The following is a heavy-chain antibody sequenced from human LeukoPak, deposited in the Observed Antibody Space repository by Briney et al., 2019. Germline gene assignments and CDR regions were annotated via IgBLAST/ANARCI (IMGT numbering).Heavy chain of an antibody. Sequence: ASVKVSCKASVYTFTGYYMHWVRQAPGHGLEWMGWINPNSGGTNYAQKFQGRVTMTRDKSIRTAYMELSRLTSDDTAVYYCARNIWFGESADAFDIWGQGTMVTVSS. CDR3: ARNIWFGESADAFDI. CDR1: VYTFTGYY. CDR2: INPNSGGT. V-gene: IGHV1-2*02. J-gene: IGHJ3*02. D-gene: IGHD3-10*01.